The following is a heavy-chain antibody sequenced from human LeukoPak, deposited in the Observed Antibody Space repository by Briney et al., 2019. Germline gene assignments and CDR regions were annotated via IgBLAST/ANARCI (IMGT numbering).Heavy chain of an antibody. CDR1: GFTFSTYW. D-gene: IGHD2-21*01. Sequence: GGSLRLSCAASGFTFSTYWMSWVRQAPGKGLEWVANIKQDGSEKYYVDSVKGRFTISRDNAKNSLYLQMNSLRAEDTAVYYCARGHCGGDWLCPDSWFDPWGQGTLVTVSS. CDR2: IKQDGSEK. V-gene: IGHV3-7*01. J-gene: IGHJ5*02. CDR3: ARGHCGGDWLCPDSWFDP.